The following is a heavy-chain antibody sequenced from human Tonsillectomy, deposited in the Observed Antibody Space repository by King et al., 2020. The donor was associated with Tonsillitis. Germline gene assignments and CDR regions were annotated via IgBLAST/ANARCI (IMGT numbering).Heavy chain of an antibody. CDR1: GGSISSGGYS. V-gene: IGHV4-30-4*07. CDR2: IYYSGST. D-gene: IGHD3-22*01. Sequence: QLQESGPGLVKPSQTLSLTCAVSGGSISSGGYSWGWIRQPPGKGLEWIGYIYYSGSTYYNPSLKSRVTISVDTSKNQFSLKLSSVTAADTAVYYCARTYYYDSSGYYYYYYYGMDVWGQGTTVTVSS. J-gene: IGHJ6*02. CDR3: ARTYYYDSSGYYYYYYYGMDV.